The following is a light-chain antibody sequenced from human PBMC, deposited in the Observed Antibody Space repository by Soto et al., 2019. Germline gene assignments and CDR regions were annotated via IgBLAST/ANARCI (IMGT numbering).Light chain of an antibody. J-gene: IGKJ4*01. CDR1: QSVSSN. CDR2: GAS. Sequence: EIVMTQSPATLSVSPGERATLSCRASQSVSSNLAWYQQNPGQAPRLLIYGASTRATGFPARFSGGGSGTEFTLTISSLQSEDFAVYYCQQYNNWPLTFGGGTKVEIK. CDR3: QQYNNWPLT. V-gene: IGKV3-15*01.